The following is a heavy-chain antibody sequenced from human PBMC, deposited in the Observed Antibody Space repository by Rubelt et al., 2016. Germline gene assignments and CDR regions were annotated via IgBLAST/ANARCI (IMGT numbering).Heavy chain of an antibody. CDR2: IYYSGST. J-gene: IGHJ3*02. CDR1: GGSISSYY. V-gene: IGHV4-59*01. CDR3: AREMTTMTTWGAFDI. Sequence: QVQLQESGPGLVKPSETLSLTCTVSGGSISSYYWSWIRQPPGKGLEWIGYIYYSGSTNYNPSLKSRGTISVDTSNNQFSLKLSSVTAADTAVYYCAREMTTMTTWGAFDIWGQGTMVTVSS. D-gene: IGHD4-11*01.